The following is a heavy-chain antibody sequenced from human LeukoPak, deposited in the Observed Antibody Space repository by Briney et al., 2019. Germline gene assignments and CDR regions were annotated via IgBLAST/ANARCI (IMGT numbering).Heavy chain of an antibody. V-gene: IGHV3-53*01. Sequence: PGGSLRLSCEASGFPVGSYYLTWVRQAPGKGLEWVSAIYKGGTTHYADSVKGRFTVSRDNSKNSFSLQMNSLSADDTAVYYCARGSGDILTGYSGMDVWGQGTTVTVSS. CDR1: GFPVGSYY. J-gene: IGHJ6*02. CDR2: IYKGGTT. CDR3: ARGSGDILTGYSGMDV. D-gene: IGHD3-9*01.